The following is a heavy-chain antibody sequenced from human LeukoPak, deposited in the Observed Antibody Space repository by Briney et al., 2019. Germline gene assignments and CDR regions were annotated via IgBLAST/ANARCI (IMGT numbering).Heavy chain of an antibody. CDR1: GFPFSSHG. J-gene: IGHJ4*02. CDR2: ISWNSGNI. D-gene: IGHD4-17*01. V-gene: IGHV3-9*01. CDR3: AKAHDYGDYAGFDY. Sequence: GGTLRLSCAASGFPFSSHGMSWVRQAPGKGLEWVSGISWNSGNIAYADSVKGRFTISRDSAKTSLYLQINNLRAEDTALYYCAKAHDYGDYAGFDYWGQGTLVSVSS.